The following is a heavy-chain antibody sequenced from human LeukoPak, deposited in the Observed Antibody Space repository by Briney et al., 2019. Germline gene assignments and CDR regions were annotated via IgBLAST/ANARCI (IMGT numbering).Heavy chain of an antibody. J-gene: IGHJ4*02. CDR3: ARARSRVWGVITPLGY. CDR1: GFTFSSYS. Sequence: PGGSLRLSCAASGFTFSSYSMNWVRQAPGKGLEWVSYISSSGSTIYYADSVKGRFTISRDNAKNSLYLQMNSLRAEDTAVYYCARARSRVWGVITPLGYWGQGTLVTVSS. V-gene: IGHV3-48*04. D-gene: IGHD3-10*01. CDR2: ISSSGSTI.